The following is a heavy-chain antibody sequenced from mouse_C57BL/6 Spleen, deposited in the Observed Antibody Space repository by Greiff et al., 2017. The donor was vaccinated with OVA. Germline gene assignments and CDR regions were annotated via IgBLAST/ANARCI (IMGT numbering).Heavy chain of an antibody. J-gene: IGHJ2*01. CDR2: INPNNGGT. CDR3: AEIYYGYFDY. Sequence: VQLQQSGPELVKPGASVKMFCKASGYTFTDYNMHWVKQSHGKSLEWIGYINPNNGGTSYNQKFKGKATLTVNKSSSTAYMELRSLTSEDSAVYYCAEIYYGYFDYWGQGTTLTVSS. D-gene: IGHD2-1*01. CDR1: GYTFTDYN. V-gene: IGHV1-22*01.